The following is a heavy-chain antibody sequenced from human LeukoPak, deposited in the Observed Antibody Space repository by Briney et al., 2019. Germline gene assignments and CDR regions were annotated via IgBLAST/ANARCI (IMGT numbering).Heavy chain of an antibody. J-gene: IGHJ4*02. V-gene: IGHV3-11*04. CDR2: ISSSGSTI. CDR1: GVTFSDYY. Sequence: PGGSLRLSCAASGVTFSDYYMSWIRQAPGKGLEWVPYISSSGSTIYYADSVKGRFTISRDNAKNSLYLQMNSLRAEDTAVYYCARDGPKLNYFDYWGQGTLVTVSS. CDR3: ARDGPKLNYFDY.